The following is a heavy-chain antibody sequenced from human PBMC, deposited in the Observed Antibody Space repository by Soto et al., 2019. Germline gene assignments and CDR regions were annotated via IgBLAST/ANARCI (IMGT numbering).Heavy chain of an antibody. CDR1: GGSISSSTYY. D-gene: IGHD4-4*01. CDR3: ARLVRRGNSVAALDF. V-gene: IGHV4-39*01. J-gene: IGHJ4*02. Sequence: QLQLQESGPGLVKPSETLSLTCTVSGGSISSSTYYWGWIRQPPGKGLDWIGYISNSGSTYYNPSLKPRLTISVDASKTQFSLTLGSVTAADTAVYYCARLVRRGNSVAALDFWGQGTLVTVSS. CDR2: ISNSGST.